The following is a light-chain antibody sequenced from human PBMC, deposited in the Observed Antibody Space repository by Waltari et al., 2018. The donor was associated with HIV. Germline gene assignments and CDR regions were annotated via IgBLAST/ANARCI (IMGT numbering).Light chain of an antibody. V-gene: IGKV3-11*01. CDR3: QQRSNWVT. CDR1: QSVSRY. J-gene: IGKJ3*01. Sequence: EIVLTQSPATLSLSPGERATLSCRASQSVSRYLAWYQQKPGQAPRLLIYDASNRATGIPARFSGSGSGTDFTLTISSLEPEDFAVYYCQQRSNWVTFGPGTKVDFK. CDR2: DAS.